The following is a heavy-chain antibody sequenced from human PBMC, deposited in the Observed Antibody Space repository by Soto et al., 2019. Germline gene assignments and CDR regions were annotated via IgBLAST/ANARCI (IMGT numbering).Heavy chain of an antibody. V-gene: IGHV1-69*02. D-gene: IGHD6-19*01. CDR2: IVSVLGLV. CDR1: GGTFRTYS. J-gene: IGHJ5*02. CDR3: ARGVAVVPAPATALNWFDT. Sequence: QVQLVQSGAEVKKPGSSVKVSCKASGGTFRTYSVGWVRQAPGQGLEWMGRIVSVLGLVDYAQKFQGRVTISAVKSTGTAYLELKSLSSGDTPVYYCARGVAVVPAPATALNWFDTWGQSTLVAVSS.